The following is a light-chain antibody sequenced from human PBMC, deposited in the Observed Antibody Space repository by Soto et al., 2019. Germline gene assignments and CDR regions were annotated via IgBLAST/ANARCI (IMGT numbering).Light chain of an antibody. CDR2: DAS. J-gene: IGKJ1*01. V-gene: IGKV3-20*01. Sequence: EIVLTQSPATLSLSPGERATLSCRASQSVSSSLAWYQQKPGQAPRLLIYDASSRATGIPDRFSGSGSGTDFTLTISRLEPEDFAVYYCQQYGSSPETFGQGTKVDI. CDR3: QQYGSSPET. CDR1: QSVSSS.